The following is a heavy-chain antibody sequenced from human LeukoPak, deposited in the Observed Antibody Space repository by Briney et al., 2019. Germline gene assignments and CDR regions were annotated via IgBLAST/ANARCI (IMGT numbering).Heavy chain of an antibody. D-gene: IGHD6-6*01. Sequence: PGGSLRLSCVASGFTLSSYWMSWVRQAPGKGLEWVANIKQDGSEKYYVDSVMGRFTISRDNAKNSLYLQMNSLRAEDTAVYYCARFGSSSGYYYMDVWGKGTTVTVSS. V-gene: IGHV3-7*01. CDR1: GFTLSSYW. CDR3: ARFGSSSGYYYMDV. CDR2: IKQDGSEK. J-gene: IGHJ6*03.